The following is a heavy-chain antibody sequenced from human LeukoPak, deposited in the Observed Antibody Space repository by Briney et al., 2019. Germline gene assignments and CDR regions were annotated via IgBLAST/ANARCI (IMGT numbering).Heavy chain of an antibody. CDR2: ISGSGAPI. CDR3: ARDSPMISGPYYHYYMDV. V-gene: IGHV3-48*03. Sequence: RGSLRLSCAVSGFTFSRYEMNWVRQAPGKGLEWISFISGSGAPIYYADSVKGRFTISRDNAKNSLYLQMDSLRAEDTAVYYCARDSPMISGPYYHYYMDVWGKGTTVTISS. D-gene: IGHD3-22*01. J-gene: IGHJ6*03. CDR1: GFTFSRYE.